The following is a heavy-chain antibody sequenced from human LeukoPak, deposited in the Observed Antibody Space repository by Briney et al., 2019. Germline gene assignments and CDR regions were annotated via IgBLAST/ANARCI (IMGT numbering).Heavy chain of an antibody. D-gene: IGHD3-16*01. J-gene: IGHJ6*02. V-gene: IGHV3-33*01. CDR3: ARIRYDDPEGYYYYGMDV. CDR1: GFTFSSYG. Sequence: GRSLRLSCAASGFTFSSYGMHWVRQAPGKGLEWVAVIWYDGSNKYYADSVKGRLTISRDNSKNTLYLQMNSLRAEDTAVYYCARIRYDDPEGYYYYGMDVWGQGTTVTVSS. CDR2: IWYDGSNK.